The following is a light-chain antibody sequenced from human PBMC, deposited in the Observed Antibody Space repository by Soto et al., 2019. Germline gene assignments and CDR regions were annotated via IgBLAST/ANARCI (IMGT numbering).Light chain of an antibody. CDR3: QQYGSSPKT. CDR1: QSIDSH. Sequence: DIQMTQSPSSLSASVGARVTITCRASQSIDSHLNWYQQKPGKAPKLLIYAASSMQSGVSSRFSGSGSGTDFTLTITRLEPEDFAVYYCQQYGSSPKTFGQGTKVDIK. J-gene: IGKJ1*01. V-gene: IGKV1-39*01. CDR2: AAS.